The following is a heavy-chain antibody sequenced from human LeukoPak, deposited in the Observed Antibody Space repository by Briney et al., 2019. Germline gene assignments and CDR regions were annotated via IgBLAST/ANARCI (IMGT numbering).Heavy chain of an antibody. V-gene: IGHV3-23*01. D-gene: IGHD6-19*01. J-gene: IGHJ4*02. CDR2: ISGSGTSP. CDR1: GFIFNNFA. CDR3: AKSLRYSSGCHHFDY. Sequence: PGGSLRLSCAASGFIFNNFAMSWVRHAPGKGLEWLSVISGSGTSPYYADSVKGRFTISRDNPKNTVYLQLNSLRVEDTAVYYCAKSLRYSSGCHHFDYWGQGTLVTVSS.